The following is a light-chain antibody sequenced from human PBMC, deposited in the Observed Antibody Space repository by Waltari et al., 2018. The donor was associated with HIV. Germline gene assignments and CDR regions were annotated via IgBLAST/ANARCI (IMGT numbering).Light chain of an antibody. J-gene: IGLJ3*02. V-gene: IGLV7-43*01. CDR1: TGAVTSGYY. Sequence: QTVVTQEPSLTVSPGGTVTLTCASSTGAVTSGYYPNWFQRKPGQAPRVLIYSTSNKHSWTPARFSGSLLGGKAALTLSGVQPEDEAEYYCLLYYGGAWVFGGGTKLTVL. CDR2: STS. CDR3: LLYYGGAWV.